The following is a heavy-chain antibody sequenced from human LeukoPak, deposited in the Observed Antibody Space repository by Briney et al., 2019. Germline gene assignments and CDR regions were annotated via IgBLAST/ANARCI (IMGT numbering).Heavy chain of an antibody. V-gene: IGHV3-33*01. CDR2: IWYDGSNK. D-gene: IGHD4-23*01. Sequence: GGSLRLSCAASGFTFSSYGMHWVRQAPGKGLEWVAVIWYDGSNKYYADSVKGRFTISRDNSKNTLYLQMNSLRAEDTAVYYRARDDDYGGNTVDYWGQGTLVTVSS. CDR1: GFTFSSYG. J-gene: IGHJ4*02. CDR3: ARDDDYGGNTVDY.